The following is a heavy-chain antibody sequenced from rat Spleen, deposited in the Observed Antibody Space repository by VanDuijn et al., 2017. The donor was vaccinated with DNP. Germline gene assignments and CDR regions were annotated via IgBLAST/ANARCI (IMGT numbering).Heavy chain of an antibody. V-gene: IGHV5-25*01. CDR2: ISTGGGTT. Sequence: EVRLVESGGGLVQPGGSLKLSCVASGFSFSDYDMAWVRQAPLKGLEWVASISTGGGTTYYRDSVKGRFTISRDNAKSTLYLQMDSLRSEDTATYYCARHEEQPWFAYWGQGTLVTVSS. CDR1: GFSFSDYD. CDR3: ARHEEQPWFAY. J-gene: IGHJ3*01. D-gene: IGHD1-5*01.